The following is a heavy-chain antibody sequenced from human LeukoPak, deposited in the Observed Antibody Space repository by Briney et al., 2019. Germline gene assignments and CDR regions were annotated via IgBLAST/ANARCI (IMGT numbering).Heavy chain of an antibody. J-gene: IGHJ4*02. D-gene: IGHD6-19*01. CDR2: INPSGGFT. Sequence: ASVKVSCKASGYSFSTHWMHWVRQAPGQGLEWMGIINPSGGFTSYAQKLQGRVTVTRDMSTSTAYMELSSLRSEDTAVYYCAIGAVGFDYWGQGTLVTVSS. CDR3: AIGAVGFDY. V-gene: IGHV1-46*01. CDR1: GYSFSTHW.